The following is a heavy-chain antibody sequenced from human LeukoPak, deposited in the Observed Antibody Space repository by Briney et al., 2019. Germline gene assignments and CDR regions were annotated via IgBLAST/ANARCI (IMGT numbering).Heavy chain of an antibody. J-gene: IGHJ6*02. V-gene: IGHV5-51*01. Sequence: GESLKISCKGSGYSFTTYWIAWVRQMPGKGLEWMGIIYPGDSDTRYSPSFQGQVTISADKSVSNAYLQWRSLQASDTAMYYCARDSEPRTMDVWGQGTTVTVSS. CDR3: ARDSEPRTMDV. D-gene: IGHD1-14*01. CDR1: GYSFTTYW. CDR2: IYPGDSDT.